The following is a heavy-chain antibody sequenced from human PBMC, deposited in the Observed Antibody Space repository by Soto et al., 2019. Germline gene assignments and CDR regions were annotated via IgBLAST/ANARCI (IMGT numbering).Heavy chain of an antibody. D-gene: IGHD3-3*01. CDR2: ISYDGSNK. Sequence: QVQLVESGGGVVQPGRSLRLSCAASGFTFSSYAMHWVRQAPGKGLEWVAVISYDGSNKYYADSVKGRFTISRDNSKNTLYLQMNSLRAEDTAVYYCARVLRFLEWLLYSYYYYGMDVWGQGTTVTVSS. V-gene: IGHV3-30-3*01. J-gene: IGHJ6*02. CDR3: ARVLRFLEWLLYSYYYYGMDV. CDR1: GFTFSSYA.